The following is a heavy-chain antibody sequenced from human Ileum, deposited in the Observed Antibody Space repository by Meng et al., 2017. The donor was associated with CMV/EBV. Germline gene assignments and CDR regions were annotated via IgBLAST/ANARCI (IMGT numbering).Heavy chain of an antibody. D-gene: IGHD2-15*01. Sequence: GGSLRLSCAASGFTFSSYGMHWVRQAPGKGLEWVAVIWYDGSNKYYADSVKGRFTISRDNSKNPLYLQMNSLRAEDTAVYYCAKGGGGGPTTPSDSDFDYWGQGTLVTVSS. CDR1: GFTFSSYG. CDR2: IWYDGSNK. J-gene: IGHJ4*02. CDR3: AKGGGGGPTTPSDSDFDY. V-gene: IGHV3-33*06.